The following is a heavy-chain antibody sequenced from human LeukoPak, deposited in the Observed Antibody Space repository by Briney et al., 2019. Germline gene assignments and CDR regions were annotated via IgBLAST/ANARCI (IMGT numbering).Heavy chain of an antibody. J-gene: IGHJ4*02. Sequence: PSETLSLTCTVSGGSVSSGSYYWSWIRQPPGKGLEWIGYIYYSGSTNCNPSLKSRVTISVDTSKNQFSLKLSSVTAADTAVYYCARRVAVNPRYYFDYWGQGTLVTVSS. V-gene: IGHV4-61*01. CDR2: IYYSGST. CDR3: ARRVAVNPRYYFDY. CDR1: GGSVSSGSYY. D-gene: IGHD3-22*01.